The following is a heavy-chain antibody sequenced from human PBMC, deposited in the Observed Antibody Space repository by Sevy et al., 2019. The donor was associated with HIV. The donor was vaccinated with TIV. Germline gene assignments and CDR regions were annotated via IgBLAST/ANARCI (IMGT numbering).Heavy chain of an antibody. V-gene: IGHV3-23*01. Sequence: GGSLRLSCAASGFTFSSYAMSWVRQAPGKGLEWVSAISGSGGSTYYADSVKGRFTISRDNSKNTLYLQMNSPRAEDTAVYYCAKDTSVTIFGVVKYYYYGMDVWGQGTTVTVSS. J-gene: IGHJ6*02. D-gene: IGHD3-3*01. CDR3: AKDTSVTIFGVVKYYYYGMDV. CDR1: GFTFSSYA. CDR2: ISGSGGST.